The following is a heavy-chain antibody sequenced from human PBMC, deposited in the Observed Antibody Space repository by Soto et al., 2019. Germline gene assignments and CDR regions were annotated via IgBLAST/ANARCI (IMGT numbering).Heavy chain of an antibody. Sequence: SETLSLTCTVSGASIRSTDYYWSWIRQAPGKGLGWIGYVYYTGSTYYNPSLMSRLTISVDTSKNQFSLKLTSVTAAETAVYYRVRTAREGAVAPHWFDRWGQGTQVTVFS. V-gene: IGHV4-30-4*01. CDR1: GASIRSTDYY. CDR3: VRTAREGAVAPHWFDR. CDR2: VYYTGST. J-gene: IGHJ5*02. D-gene: IGHD2-21*02.